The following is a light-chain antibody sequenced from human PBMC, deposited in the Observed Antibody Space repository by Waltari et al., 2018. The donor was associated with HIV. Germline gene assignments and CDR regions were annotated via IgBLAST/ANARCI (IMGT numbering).Light chain of an antibody. CDR2: SNN. V-gene: IGLV1-44*01. CDR3: AAWDDSLNASV. J-gene: IGLJ3*02. CDR1: SSNIGSNT. Sequence: QSVLTQPPSASGTPGQRVTISCSGRSSNIGSNTVNWYQQLPGTAPKLLIYSNNQRPSGVPDRFSGSKSGTSASLAISGLQSEDEADYYCAAWDDSLNASVFGGGTKLTVL.